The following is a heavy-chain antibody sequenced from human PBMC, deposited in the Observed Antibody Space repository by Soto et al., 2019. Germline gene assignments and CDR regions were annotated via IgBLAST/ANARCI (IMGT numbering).Heavy chain of an antibody. Sequence: SETLSLTCTVSGGSISSSSYYWGWIRQPPGKGLEWIGSIYYSGSTYYNPSLKSRVTISVDTSKNQFTLKLSSVTAADTAVYYCARVPWQWLGGYAFDIWGQGTMVTVS. CDR3: ARVPWQWLGGYAFDI. V-gene: IGHV4-39*06. CDR2: IYYSGST. J-gene: IGHJ3*02. CDR1: GGSISSSSYY. D-gene: IGHD6-19*01.